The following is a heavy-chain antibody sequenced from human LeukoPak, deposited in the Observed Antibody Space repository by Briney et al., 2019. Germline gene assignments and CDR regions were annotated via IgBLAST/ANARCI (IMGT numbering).Heavy chain of an antibody. Sequence: ASVKVSCKASGYTFTNYYMHWVRQAPGQGLEWMGIINPSGGSTSYAQKFQGRVTMTRDTSTSTVYMELSSLRSEDTAVYYCAKEREGGESSGYYYYYGMDVWGQGTTVTVSS. V-gene: IGHV1-46*01. J-gene: IGHJ6*02. CDR3: AKEREGGESSGYYYYYGMDV. D-gene: IGHD3-22*01. CDR1: GYTFTNYY. CDR2: INPSGGST.